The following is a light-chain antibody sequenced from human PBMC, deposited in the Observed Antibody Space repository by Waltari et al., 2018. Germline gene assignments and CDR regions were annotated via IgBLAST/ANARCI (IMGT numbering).Light chain of an antibody. J-gene: IGKJ2*01. CDR2: KAS. V-gene: IGKV1-12*01. Sequence: IQMTQSPSSLSASVGDRVTITCRASQGINSWLAWYQQKPGKAPKLLIQKASSLQSGVPSRFSGSGSGADFSLIINSLQPEDFATYYCQQYNNAPHTFGQGTKVEI. CDR3: QQYNNAPHT. CDR1: QGINSW.